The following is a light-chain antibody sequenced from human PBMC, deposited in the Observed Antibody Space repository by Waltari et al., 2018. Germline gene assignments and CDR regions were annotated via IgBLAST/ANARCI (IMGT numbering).Light chain of an antibody. CDR2: RNN. CDR1: RSNIGAVYD. J-gene: IGLJ2*01. V-gene: IGLV1-40*01. Sequence: QSVLTQSPSVSGAPGQTVTISCTGSRSNIGAVYDVHWYQQVPGTAPKLLIFRNNNRPSGVPDRFSGSKSGTSASLAITGLRAEDEAYYYCQSYDSSLSGPVVFGGGTRLIVL. CDR3: QSYDSSLSGPVV.